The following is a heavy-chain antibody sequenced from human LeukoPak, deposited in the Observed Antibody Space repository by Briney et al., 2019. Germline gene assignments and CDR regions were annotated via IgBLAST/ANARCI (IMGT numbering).Heavy chain of an antibody. D-gene: IGHD3-16*02. CDR3: ARDTRWDYVWGSYRYPLALDY. CDR1: GFTFSSYA. Sequence: GRSLRLSCAASGFTFSSYAMHWVRQAPGKGLERVAVISYDGSNKYYADSVKGRFTISRDNSKNTLYLQMNSLRAEDTAVYYCARDTRWDYVWGSYRYPLALDYWGQGTLVTVSS. V-gene: IGHV3-30-3*01. CDR2: ISYDGSNK. J-gene: IGHJ4*02.